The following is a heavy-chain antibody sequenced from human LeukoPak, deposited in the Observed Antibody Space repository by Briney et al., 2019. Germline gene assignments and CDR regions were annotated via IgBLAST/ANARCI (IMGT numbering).Heavy chain of an antibody. V-gene: IGHV4-34*01. J-gene: IGHJ4*02. CDR2: INHSGST. D-gene: IGHD3-22*01. Sequence: PSETLSLTCAVYGGSFSGYYWSWIRQPPGKGLEWIGEINHSGSTNYNPSLKSRVTISVDTSKNQFSLKLSSVTAADTAVYYCARAPRRSITMIVMPRGYYLDYWGQGTLVTVSS. CDR1: GGSFSGYY. CDR3: ARAPRRSITMIVMPRGYYLDY.